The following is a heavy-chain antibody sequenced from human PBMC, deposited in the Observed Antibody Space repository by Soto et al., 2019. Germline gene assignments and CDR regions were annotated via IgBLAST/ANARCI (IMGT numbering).Heavy chain of an antibody. CDR1: GFTFSRFW. D-gene: IGHD1-26*01. CDR2: IKQDGSHK. J-gene: IGHJ4*02. CDR3: ATSTGAPGNY. V-gene: IGHV3-7*01. Sequence: PGGSLRLSCVASGFTFSRFWMSWARQAPGKGLEWVANIKQDGSHKYYVPSVKGRFTISRDNAKNSLYLQMNSLRAEDAAVYYCATSTGAPGNYWGQGTLVTVSS.